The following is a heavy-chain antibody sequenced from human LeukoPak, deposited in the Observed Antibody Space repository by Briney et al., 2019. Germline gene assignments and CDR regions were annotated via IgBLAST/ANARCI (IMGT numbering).Heavy chain of an antibody. CDR2: IYSGGST. J-gene: IGHJ3*02. CDR3: ARDQGVNDAFDI. Sequence: GGSPRLSCAASGFTVSSNYMSWVRQAPGKGLEWVSVIYSGGSTYYADSVKGRFTISRDNSKNTLYLQMNSLRAEDTAVYYCARDQGVNDAFDIWGQGTMVTVSS. D-gene: IGHD3-16*01. CDR1: GFTVSSNY. V-gene: IGHV3-66*01.